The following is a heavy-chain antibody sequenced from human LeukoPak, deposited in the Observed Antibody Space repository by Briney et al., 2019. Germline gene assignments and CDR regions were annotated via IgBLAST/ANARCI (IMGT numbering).Heavy chain of an antibody. CDR1: GYTFTSYY. Sequence: ASAKVSCKASGYTFTSYYMHWVRQAHGQGLEWMGIINPSGGSTSYAQKFQGRVTMTRDTSTSTVYMELSSLRSEDTAVYYCARGIAVAGIDYWGQGTLVTVSS. CDR2: INPSGGST. CDR3: ARGIAVAGIDY. V-gene: IGHV1-46*01. D-gene: IGHD6-19*01. J-gene: IGHJ4*02.